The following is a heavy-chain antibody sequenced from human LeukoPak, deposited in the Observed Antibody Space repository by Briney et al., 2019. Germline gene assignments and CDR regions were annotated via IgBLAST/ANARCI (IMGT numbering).Heavy chain of an antibody. Sequence: PSETLSLTCDVSGGSIDSTNWWNWVRQPPGKGLEWIGEIHHDGRINYNPSLKSRVTLSVDKSKNQFSLRLNSVTAADTAMYYCARSHDHLWGNYPDYWGQGTLVTVSS. CDR3: ARSHDHLWGNYPDY. J-gene: IGHJ4*02. CDR1: GGSIDSTNW. V-gene: IGHV4/OR15-8*01. D-gene: IGHD3-16*02. CDR2: IHHDGRI.